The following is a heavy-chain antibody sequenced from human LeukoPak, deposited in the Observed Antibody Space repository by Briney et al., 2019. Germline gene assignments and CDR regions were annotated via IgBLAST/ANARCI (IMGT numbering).Heavy chain of an antibody. CDR3: ARDSPSAYYFDY. D-gene: IGHD6-19*01. CDR1: GFAFSSYA. V-gene: IGHV3-48*01. CDR2: ISGSSETI. J-gene: IGHJ4*02. Sequence: GGSLRLSCAASGFAFSSYAINWVRQPPGKGLEWLSFISGSSETIYYADSMKGRFTIYRDNAENSLYLQMISLGAEDTAVYYCARDSPSAYYFDYWGQGTLVTVSS.